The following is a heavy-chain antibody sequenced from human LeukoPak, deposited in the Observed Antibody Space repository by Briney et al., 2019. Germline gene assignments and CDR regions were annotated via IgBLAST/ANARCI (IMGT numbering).Heavy chain of an antibody. CDR3: ASTDSYGHGYYFDY. D-gene: IGHD5-18*01. Sequence: PGGSLKISFKGSGYRFTSYWIGWVRPMPGKGLEWMGIIYPGDSDTRYSPSFQGQVTISADKSISTAYLPWSSLKASDTAMYYCASTDSYGHGYYFDYWGQGTLVTVSS. J-gene: IGHJ4*02. CDR1: GYRFTSYW. V-gene: IGHV5-51*01. CDR2: IYPGDSDT.